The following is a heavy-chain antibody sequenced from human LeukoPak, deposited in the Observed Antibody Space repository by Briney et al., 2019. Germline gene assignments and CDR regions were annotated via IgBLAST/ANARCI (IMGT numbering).Heavy chain of an antibody. CDR1: GFTVSSNY. J-gene: IGHJ4*02. Sequence: GGSLRLSCAASGFTVSSNYMSWVRQAPGKGLEWVSVIYSGGSTYYADSVKGRFTISRDNSKNTLYLQMNSLRAEDTAVYYCARVADVVVPDYFDYWGQGTLVTVSS. V-gene: IGHV3-53*01. CDR2: IYSGGST. CDR3: ARVADVVVPDYFDY. D-gene: IGHD2-2*01.